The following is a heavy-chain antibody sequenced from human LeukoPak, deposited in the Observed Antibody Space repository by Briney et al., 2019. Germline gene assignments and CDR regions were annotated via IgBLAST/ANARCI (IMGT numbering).Heavy chain of an antibody. D-gene: IGHD2-15*01. V-gene: IGHV4-61*02. CDR2: IYTSGST. Sequence: SETLSLTCTVSGGSISSSSYYWSWIRQPAGKGLEWIGRIYTSGSTNYNPSLKSRVTMSVDTSKNQFSLKLSSVTAADTAVYYCARPYCSGGSCYYDYWGQGTLVTVSS. CDR1: GGSISSSSYY. J-gene: IGHJ4*02. CDR3: ARPYCSGGSCYYDY.